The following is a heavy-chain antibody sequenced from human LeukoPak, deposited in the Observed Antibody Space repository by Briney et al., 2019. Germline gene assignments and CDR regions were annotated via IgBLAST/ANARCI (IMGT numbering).Heavy chain of an antibody. CDR2: IYYSGST. Sequence: SETLSLTCTVSGGSISSSSYYWGWIRQHPGKGLEWIGYIYYSGSTYYNPSLKSRVTISVDTSKNQFSLKLSSVTAADTAVYYCASSYPNLYYFDYWGQGTLVTVSS. CDR1: GGSISSSSYY. V-gene: IGHV4-31*03. J-gene: IGHJ4*02. CDR3: ASSYPNLYYFDY. D-gene: IGHD1-26*01.